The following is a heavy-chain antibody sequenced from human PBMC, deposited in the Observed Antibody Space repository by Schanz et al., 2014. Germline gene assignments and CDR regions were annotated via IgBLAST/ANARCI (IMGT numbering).Heavy chain of an antibody. CDR3: ARAARRTRVVPLYFDY. CDR2: INHGGST. CDR1: GGPFSGYY. J-gene: IGHJ4*02. Sequence: QVQLQQWGAGLLKPSETLSLTCAVYGGPFSGYYWSWIRQPPGKGLEWIAEINHGGSTNYNPSLKRRVTIPVDTSKNQFSLKLRSVTAADTAVYYCARAARRTRVVPLYFDYWGQGTLVTVSS. D-gene: IGHD2-2*01. V-gene: IGHV4-34*01.